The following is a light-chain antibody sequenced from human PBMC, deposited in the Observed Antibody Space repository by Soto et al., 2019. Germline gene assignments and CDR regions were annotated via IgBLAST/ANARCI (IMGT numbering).Light chain of an antibody. Sequence: QSVLTQPPSASGTPGQRVTISCSGSSSNIGSNTVNWYQQLPGTAPKLLIDSNNQRPSGVPDRFSGSKSGTSASLAISGLQSEDEADYYCAAWDDSLNGVWVFGGGTKVTVL. CDR3: AAWDDSLNGVWV. J-gene: IGLJ2*01. CDR1: SSNIGSNT. V-gene: IGLV1-44*01. CDR2: SNN.